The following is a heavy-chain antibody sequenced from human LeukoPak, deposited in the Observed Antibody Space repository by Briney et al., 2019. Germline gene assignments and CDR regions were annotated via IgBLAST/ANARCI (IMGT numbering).Heavy chain of an antibody. CDR1: GGTFSSYA. J-gene: IGHJ4*02. V-gene: IGHV1-69*13. CDR2: IIPIFGTA. CDR3: ARDSGANTAYRY. D-gene: IGHD1-26*01. Sequence: SVKVSCKASGGTFSSYAISWVRQAPGQGLEWMGGIIPIFGTANYAQKFRGRVTITADESTSTAYMELSSLRSEDTAVYYCARDSGANTAYRYWGQGTLVTVSS.